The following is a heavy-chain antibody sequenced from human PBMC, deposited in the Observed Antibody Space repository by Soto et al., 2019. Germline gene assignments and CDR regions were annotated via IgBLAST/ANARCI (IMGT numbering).Heavy chain of an antibody. D-gene: IGHD1-26*01. CDR1: GGSISSSNHY. Sequence: QLQLQESGPGLVKPSETLSLTCTVSGGSISSSNHYWAWIRQSPGKGLEWIGNIYYSEGTYYNPSLKSRLTISVDTSKNQVSLKLYSVTAADTAVYYCVSAATWEVLFDYWGQGTLVTVSS. CDR3: VSAATWEVLFDY. V-gene: IGHV4-39*01. CDR2: IYYSEGT. J-gene: IGHJ4*02.